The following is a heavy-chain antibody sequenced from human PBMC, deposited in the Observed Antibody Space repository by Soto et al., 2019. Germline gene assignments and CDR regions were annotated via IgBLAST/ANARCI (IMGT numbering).Heavy chain of an antibody. CDR2: IWPGDSDT. CDR3: ARPFDSSGWLDE. V-gene: IGHV5-51*01. CDR1: RPNMTRDS. J-gene: IGHJ4*02. D-gene: IGHD6-13*01. Sequence: GALLNCWSKGDRPNMTRDSRGWVRQMPGKGLEYMGIIWPGDSDTRYSPSFQGQVTISADKSTSTAYLQWCSLKASESAMCYWARPFDSSGWLDEGGQGT.